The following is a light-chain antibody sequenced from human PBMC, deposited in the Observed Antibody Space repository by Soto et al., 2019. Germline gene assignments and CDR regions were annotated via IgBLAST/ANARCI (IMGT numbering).Light chain of an antibody. Sequence: EIVLTQSPGALSLSPGERATLSCRASQTVSDNYLAWYQQKPGQAPRLLIYGASTRATGIPDRFSGSGSGTDFTLTISRLEPEDFAVYYCQQYRGSPRVSFGGGTKVEIK. J-gene: IGKJ4*01. CDR3: QQYRGSPRVS. CDR2: GAS. V-gene: IGKV3-20*01. CDR1: QTVSDNY.